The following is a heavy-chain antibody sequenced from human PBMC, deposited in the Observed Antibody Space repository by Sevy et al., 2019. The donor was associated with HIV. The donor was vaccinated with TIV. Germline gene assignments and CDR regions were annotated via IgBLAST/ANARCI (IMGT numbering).Heavy chain of an antibody. D-gene: IGHD5-18*01. CDR3: ARSLFQYSYGYVDPYYFDY. CDR2: IYHSGST. CDR1: GGSISSGGYS. Sequence: SETLSLTCAVSGGSISSGGYSWSWIRQPPGKGLEWIGYIYHSGSTYYNPSLKSRVTISVDRSKTQFSLKLSSVTAADTAVYYCARSLFQYSYGYVDPYYFDYWGQGTLVTVSS. J-gene: IGHJ4*02. V-gene: IGHV4-30-2*01.